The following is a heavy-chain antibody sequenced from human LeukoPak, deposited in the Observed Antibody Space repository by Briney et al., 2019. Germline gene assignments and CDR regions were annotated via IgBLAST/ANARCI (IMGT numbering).Heavy chain of an antibody. CDR1: GYTFTSYG. CDR2: ISAYNGNT. V-gene: IGHV1-18*01. CDR3: ARADSGVDIVVVPAKDY. J-gene: IGHJ4*02. D-gene: IGHD2-2*01. Sequence: GASVKVSRKASGYTFTSYGISWVRQAPGQGLEWMGWISAYNGNTNYAQKLQGRVTMTTDTSTSTAYMELRSLRSDDTAVYYCARADSGVDIVVVPAKDYWGQGTLVTVSS.